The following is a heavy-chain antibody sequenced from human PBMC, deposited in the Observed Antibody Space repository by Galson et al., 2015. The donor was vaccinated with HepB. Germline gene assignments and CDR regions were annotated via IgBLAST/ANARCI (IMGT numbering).Heavy chain of an antibody. J-gene: IGHJ4*02. D-gene: IGHD1-14*01. CDR1: GFSFNTYG. Sequence: SLRLSCAFSGFSFNTYGMYWVRQAPGKGLEWVAVITNDGSYKNYADSVKGRFTISRDNSKKTLYLQMDSLRTEDTAVYYCADRGPPDYWGQGTLVTVSS. CDR3: ADRGPPDY. CDR2: ITNDGSYK. V-gene: IGHV3-30*03.